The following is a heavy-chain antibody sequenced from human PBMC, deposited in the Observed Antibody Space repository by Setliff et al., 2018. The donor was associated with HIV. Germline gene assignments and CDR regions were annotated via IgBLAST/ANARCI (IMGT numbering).Heavy chain of an antibody. CDR3: VRGGDYCSSTSCYDPFDS. V-gene: IGHV1-2*02. CDR1: GYTFSGRH. CDR2: INPNGGET. Sequence: GASVKVSCKASGYTFSGRHIHWVRQAPGQGLEWMGWINPNGGETNFAHKFQGRVTLTSDTSISTAYMELLRLRSDDTSVFYCVRGGDYCSSTSCYDPFDSWGQGTPVTVSS. J-gene: IGHJ4*02. D-gene: IGHD2-2*01.